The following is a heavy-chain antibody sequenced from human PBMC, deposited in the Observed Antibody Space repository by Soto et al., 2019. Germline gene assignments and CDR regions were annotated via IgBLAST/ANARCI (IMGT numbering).Heavy chain of an antibody. D-gene: IGHD5-18*01. CDR2: FNPTGDTA. J-gene: IGHJ6*02. CDR3: ARGGRIVDTGIGYYYYHAMDV. CDR1: GYTFTSYY. V-gene: IGHV1-46*01. Sequence: GASVKVSCKASGYTFTSYYIHWVRQAPGQGLEWMGIFNPTGDTASYAQKLQGRVTMTRDTSTGTAYMELGSLRSEDTAVYYCARGGRIVDTGIGYYYYHAMDVWGHGTTVTVSS.